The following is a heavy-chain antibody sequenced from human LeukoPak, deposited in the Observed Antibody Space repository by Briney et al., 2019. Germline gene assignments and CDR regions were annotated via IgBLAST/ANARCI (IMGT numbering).Heavy chain of an antibody. CDR2: ISYDGSNK. CDR3: ARGIMITFGGVIVPDAFDI. D-gene: IGHD3-16*02. Sequence: TGGSLRLSCAASGFTFSSYAMSWARQAPGKGLEWVAVISYDGSNKYYADSVKGRFTISRDNSKNTLYLQMNSLRAEDTAVYYCARGIMITFGGVIVPDAFDIWGQGTMVTVSS. V-gene: IGHV3-30-3*01. CDR1: GFTFSSYA. J-gene: IGHJ3*02.